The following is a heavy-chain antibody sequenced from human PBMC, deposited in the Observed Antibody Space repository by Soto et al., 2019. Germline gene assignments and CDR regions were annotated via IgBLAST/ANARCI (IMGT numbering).Heavy chain of an antibody. CDR3: AKMGYGYPLFDY. CDR1: GFTFSSYA. J-gene: IGHJ4*02. D-gene: IGHD4-17*01. CDR2: ISGSGGST. V-gene: IGHV3-23*01. Sequence: EVQLLESGGGLVQPGGSLRLSCAASGFTFSSYAMSWVRQAPGKGLEWVSAISGSGGSTYYADSVKGRFTISRDNSKNTLYLQMTSPRAKDTAVYYCAKMGYGYPLFDYWGQGTLVTVSS.